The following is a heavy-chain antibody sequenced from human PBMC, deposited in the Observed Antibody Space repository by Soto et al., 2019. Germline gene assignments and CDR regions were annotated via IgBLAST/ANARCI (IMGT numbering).Heavy chain of an antibody. CDR1: GFRFSDYS. Sequence: EVQLVESGGGLVKPGESLRLSCAASGFRFSDYSMNWVRQVPGKGLEWVSSISSNSGYTLYTDSVKGRFTISRDNAKSSLYLQMSSLRDEDRAVYYCTRGSYGAYDYWGQGTLVTVSS. D-gene: IGHD4-17*01. CDR3: TRGSYGAYDY. CDR2: ISSNSGYT. J-gene: IGHJ4*02. V-gene: IGHV3-21*02.